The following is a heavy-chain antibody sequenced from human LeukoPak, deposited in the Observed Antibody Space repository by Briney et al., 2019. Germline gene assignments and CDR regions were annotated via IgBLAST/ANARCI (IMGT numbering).Heavy chain of an antibody. CDR2: INPNSGGT. J-gene: IGHJ3*02. CDR3: AVCQLLHDCIAAAGTAPWDAFDI. Sequence: GASVKVSCKASGYTFTGYYMHWVRQAPGQGLEWMGWINPNSGGTNYAQKFQGRVTMTRDTSISTAYMELSRLRSDDTAVYYCAVCQLLHDCIAAAGTAPWDAFDIWGQGTMVTVSS. D-gene: IGHD6-13*01. V-gene: IGHV1-2*02. CDR1: GYTFTGYY.